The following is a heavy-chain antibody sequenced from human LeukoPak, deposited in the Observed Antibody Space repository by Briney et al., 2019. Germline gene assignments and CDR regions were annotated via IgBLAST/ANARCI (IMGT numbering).Heavy chain of an antibody. D-gene: IGHD3-3*01. J-gene: IGHJ4*02. CDR1: GFTFNTHG. Sequence: GGSLRLSCAASGFTFNTHGMHWVRQAPGKGLEWVAAIWFDGSVKHYSDAVKGRFTISRDNSLDTLYLQMNSLRVEDTAMYYCAKDTAIQFLEPAFWGQGPLVTVSS. CDR3: AKDTAIQFLEPAF. V-gene: IGHV3-33*06. CDR2: IWFDGSVK.